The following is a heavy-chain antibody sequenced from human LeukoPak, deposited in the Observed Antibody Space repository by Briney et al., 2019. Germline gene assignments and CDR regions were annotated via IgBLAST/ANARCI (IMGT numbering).Heavy chain of an antibody. Sequence: GGSLRLSCAASGFIYSNYGMTWVRQAPGKGLEWVANINQDGSEKYYVDSVKGRFTISRDNAENSLYLQMNSLRAEDTALYYCVKVSVAAPGSDHWGQGTLVTVSS. V-gene: IGHV3-7*01. J-gene: IGHJ4*02. D-gene: IGHD6-13*01. CDR2: INQDGSEK. CDR1: GFIYSNYG. CDR3: VKVSVAAPGSDH.